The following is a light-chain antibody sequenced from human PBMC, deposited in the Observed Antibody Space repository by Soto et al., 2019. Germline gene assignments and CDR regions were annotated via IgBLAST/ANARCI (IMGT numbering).Light chain of an antibody. CDR2: DAS. V-gene: IGKV1-5*01. CDR1: QSISSW. Sequence: DIQMTQSPSTLSASVGGRVTITCRASQSISSWLAWYQQKPGKAPKLLIYDASSLESGVPSRFSGSGSGTEFSLTISSLQPDDFAAYYCQQYNSYLTFGGGTKVDIK. J-gene: IGKJ4*01. CDR3: QQYNSYLT.